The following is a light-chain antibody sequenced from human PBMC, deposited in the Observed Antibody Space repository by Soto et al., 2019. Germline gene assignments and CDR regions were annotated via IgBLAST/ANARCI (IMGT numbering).Light chain of an antibody. CDR2: FDS. J-gene: IGLJ3*02. CDR3: QVWDSSSDHRGV. CDR1: NIGSKS. Sequence: SYELTQPPSVSVAPGKTARITCGGHNIGSKSVHWYQQKPGQAPVLVIYFDSDRPSGIPERFSGSNSGNTATLTISRVEAGDEADYSCQVWDSSSDHRGVFGGGTKLTVL. V-gene: IGLV3-21*04.